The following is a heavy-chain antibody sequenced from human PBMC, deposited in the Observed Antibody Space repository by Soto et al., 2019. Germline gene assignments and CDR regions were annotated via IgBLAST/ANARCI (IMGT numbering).Heavy chain of an antibody. D-gene: IGHD6-13*01. J-gene: IGHJ3*02. CDR1: GFSFSNYG. V-gene: IGHV3-23*01. Sequence: GGSLRLSCATSGFSFSNYGMNWVRQAPGKGLEWVSGITKTGRSTFIADSVRCRFTISRDNLKNIMYLQMNSLRVDDTVLYYFTKEAEAYDFAFDKWGQGTIVTVSS. CDR2: ITKTGRST. CDR3: TKEAEAYDFAFDK.